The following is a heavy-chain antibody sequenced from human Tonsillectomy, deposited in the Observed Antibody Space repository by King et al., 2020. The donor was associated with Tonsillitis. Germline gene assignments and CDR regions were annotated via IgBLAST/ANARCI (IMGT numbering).Heavy chain of an antibody. Sequence: VQLVESGGGVVQPGRSLRLSCAASGFTFSSYGMHWVRQAPGKGLEWVAVISYDGSDKYYVDSVKGRFTISRDNSKNTLYLQMNSLRAEDTAVYYCARDKSSYDSSGYYSDWGQGTMGTVSS. V-gene: IGHV3-30*05. J-gene: IGHJ3*01. CDR2: ISYDGSDK. D-gene: IGHD3-22*01. CDR1: GFTFSSYG. CDR3: ARDKSSYDSSGYYSD.